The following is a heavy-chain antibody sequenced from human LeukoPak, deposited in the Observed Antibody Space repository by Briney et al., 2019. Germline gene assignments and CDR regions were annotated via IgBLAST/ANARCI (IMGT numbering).Heavy chain of an antibody. V-gene: IGHV5-51*01. J-gene: IGHJ4*02. Sequence: GESLKISCRGPGYGFTTYWIAWVGQFPGKGLELMGPSYPGDSDTAYSPSFQGQVTISADKSISTAYLQWSSLKASDTAMYYCARRMTRGVITSPFDSWGQGTLVSVSS. CDR2: SYPGDSDT. CDR1: GYGFTTYW. D-gene: IGHD3-10*01. CDR3: ARRMTRGVITSPFDS.